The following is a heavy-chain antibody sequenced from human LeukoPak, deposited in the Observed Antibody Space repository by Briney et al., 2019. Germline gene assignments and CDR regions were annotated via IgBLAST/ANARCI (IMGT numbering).Heavy chain of an antibody. D-gene: IGHD3-9*01. V-gene: IGHV3-33*01. CDR3: ARGRDKVILTGYYTY. J-gene: IGHJ4*02. CDR2: IWYDGSNE. Sequence: GGSLRLSCAASGFRFNIFGMHWVRQAPGKGLEWVALIWYDGSNENYADSVKGRFTISRDNSKNMLYLQMNSLRAEDTAVYYCARGRDKVILTGYYTYWGQGTLVTVSS. CDR1: GFRFNIFG.